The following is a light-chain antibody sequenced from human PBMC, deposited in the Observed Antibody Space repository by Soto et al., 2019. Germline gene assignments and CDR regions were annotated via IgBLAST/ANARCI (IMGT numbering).Light chain of an antibody. CDR2: AAS. J-gene: IGKJ1*01. CDR1: QSISNY. CDR3: QHSYSTPLT. Sequence: DIVMTQSPSTLSASVGDRVTITCRASQSISNYLNWYQQKPGKAPKLLIYAASSVQSGVPSRFSGRGSGTDFTLTISSLQPEDFATYYCQHSYSTPLTFGQGTKVDIK. V-gene: IGKV1-39*01.